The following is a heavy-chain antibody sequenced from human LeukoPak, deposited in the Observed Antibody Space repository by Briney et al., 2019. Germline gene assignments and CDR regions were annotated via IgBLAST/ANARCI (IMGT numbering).Heavy chain of an antibody. D-gene: IGHD5-24*01. J-gene: IGHJ4*02. CDR1: GYSSTTYW. CDR3: ARRHVYNYFFDY. V-gene: IGHV5-51*01. Sequence: KAGASLKISCKGSGYSSTTYWIAWVRQMPGKGLEWMGIIYPGDSETRYSPSFQGQVTISADKSISTAYLQWSSLKASDTAMYYCARRHVYNYFFDYWGQGTLVTVSS. CDR2: IYPGDSET.